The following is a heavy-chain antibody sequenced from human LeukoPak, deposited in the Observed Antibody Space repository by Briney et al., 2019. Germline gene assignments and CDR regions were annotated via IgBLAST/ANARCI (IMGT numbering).Heavy chain of an antibody. CDR2: INTNTGNP. D-gene: IGHD3-3*01. CDR3: ARRVTIFGFYYYYYMDV. J-gene: IGHJ6*03. V-gene: IGHV7-4-1*02. Sequence: ASVKVSCKASGYTFTSYAMNWVRQAPGQALEWMGWINTNTGNPTYAQGFTGRFVFSLDTSVSTAYLQISSLKAEDTAVYYCARRVTIFGFYYYYYMDVWGKGTTVTVSS. CDR1: GYTFTSYA.